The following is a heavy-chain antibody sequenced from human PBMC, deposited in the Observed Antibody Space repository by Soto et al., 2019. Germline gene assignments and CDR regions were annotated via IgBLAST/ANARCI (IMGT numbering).Heavy chain of an antibody. V-gene: IGHV4-39*07. J-gene: IGHJ4*02. CDR2: FYYSENT. Sequence: SETLSLTCAVSGGSITSSSYSWGWVRQPPGKGLEWIATFYYSENTHYNPSLESRVTISVDTSRNQFSLKLSSVTAADTAVYYCARCQRTGVITTWFDYWGQGTLVTSPQ. D-gene: IGHD3-22*01. CDR3: ARCQRTGVITTWFDY. CDR1: GGSITSSSYS.